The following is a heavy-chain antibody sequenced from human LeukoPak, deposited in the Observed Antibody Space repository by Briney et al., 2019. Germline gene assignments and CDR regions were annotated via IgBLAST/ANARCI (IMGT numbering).Heavy chain of an antibody. Sequence: GGSLRLSCAASGFTFSSYSMNWVRQAPGKGLEWVSSIGSSSSYIYYADSVKGRFTISRDNAKNSLYLQMNSLRAEDTAVYYCARKYSSGSDYWGQGTLVTVSS. D-gene: IGHD6-19*01. CDR1: GFTFSSYS. CDR3: ARKYSSGSDY. J-gene: IGHJ4*02. CDR2: IGSSSSYI. V-gene: IGHV3-21*01.